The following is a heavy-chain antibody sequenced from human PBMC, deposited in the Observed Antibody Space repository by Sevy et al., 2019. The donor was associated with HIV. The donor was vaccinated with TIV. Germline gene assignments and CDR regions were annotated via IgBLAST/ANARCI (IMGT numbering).Heavy chain of an antibody. CDR3: ARDSGSYDWYFDL. J-gene: IGHJ2*01. D-gene: IGHD1-26*01. V-gene: IGHV3-11*04. CDR1: GFTFSDYY. Sequence: GGSLRLSCAASGFTFSDYYMSWIRQAPGKGLEWVSYISGSDTTIYYADSVKGRFSISRDNAKNSLYLQMHSLRAEDTAVYYCARDSGSYDWYFDLWGRGTLVTVSS. CDR2: ISGSDTTI.